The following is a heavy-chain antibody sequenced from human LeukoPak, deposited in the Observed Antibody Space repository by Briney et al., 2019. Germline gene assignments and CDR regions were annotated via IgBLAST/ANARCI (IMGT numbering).Heavy chain of an antibody. D-gene: IGHD2-2*01. CDR2: ISGSGGST. V-gene: IGHV3-23*01. Sequence: GGSLRLSCAASGFTFSSYAMSWVRQAPGKGLEWVSAISGSGGSTYYADSVKGRFTISRDNSKNTLYLQMNSLRAEDTAVYYCATGGYCSSTSCYFLDYRGQGTLVTVSS. J-gene: IGHJ4*02. CDR3: ATGGYCSSTSCYFLDY. CDR1: GFTFSSYA.